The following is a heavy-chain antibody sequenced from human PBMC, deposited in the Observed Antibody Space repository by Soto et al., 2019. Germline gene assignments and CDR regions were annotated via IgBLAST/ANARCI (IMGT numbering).Heavy chain of an antibody. CDR3: ARDRRLRSFDYYMDV. D-gene: IGHD4-17*01. Sequence: SETLSLTCTVSGGSISSYYWSWIRQPPGKGLEWIGYIYYSGSTNYNPSLKSRVTISVDTSKNQFSLKLSSVTAADTAVYYCARDRRLRSFDYYMDVWGKGTTVTVSS. J-gene: IGHJ6*03. CDR1: GGSISSYY. CDR2: IYYSGST. V-gene: IGHV4-59*01.